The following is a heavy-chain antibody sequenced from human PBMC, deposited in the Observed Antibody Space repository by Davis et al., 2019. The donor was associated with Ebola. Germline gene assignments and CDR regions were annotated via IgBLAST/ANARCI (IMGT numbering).Heavy chain of an antibody. CDR3: ARDYYDSSGYYFLGY. V-gene: IGHV3-33*01. CDR1: GFTFSSYG. J-gene: IGHJ4*02. CDR2: IWYDGSNK. Sequence: GESLKISCAASGFTFSSYGMHWVRQAPGKGLEWVAVIWYDGSNKYYADSVKGRFTISRDNSKNTLYLQMNSLRAEDTAVYYCARDYYDSSGYYFLGYWGQGTLVTVSS. D-gene: IGHD3-22*01.